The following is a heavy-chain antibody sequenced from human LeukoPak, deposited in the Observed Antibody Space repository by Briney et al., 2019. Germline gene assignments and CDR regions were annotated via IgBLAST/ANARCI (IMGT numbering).Heavy chain of an antibody. D-gene: IGHD6-19*01. Sequence: GGSLRLSCAASGFTVNNYAMSWVRQAPGKGLEWVSGISASGGTTYYADSVKGRFTISRDNFRNTLSLLMNSLRAEDTAVYYCASPGYSSGWYPYWGQGTLVTVSS. CDR2: ISASGGTT. CDR3: ASPGYSSGWYPY. J-gene: IGHJ4*02. CDR1: GFTVNNYA. V-gene: IGHV3-23*01.